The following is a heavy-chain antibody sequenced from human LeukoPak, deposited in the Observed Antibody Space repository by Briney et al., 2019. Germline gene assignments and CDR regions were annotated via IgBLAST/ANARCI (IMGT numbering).Heavy chain of an antibody. Sequence: SETLSLTCTVSGGSISSSSYYWGWIRQPPGKGLEWIGSIYYSGSTYYNPSLKSRVTISVDTSKNQFSLKLSSVTAADTAVYYCARQNHIVVVPAGDEEPSFNAYYYGMDVWGQGTTVTVSS. D-gene: IGHD2-2*01. J-gene: IGHJ6*02. CDR2: IYYSGST. V-gene: IGHV4-39*01. CDR1: GGSISSSSYY. CDR3: ARQNHIVVVPAGDEEPSFNAYYYGMDV.